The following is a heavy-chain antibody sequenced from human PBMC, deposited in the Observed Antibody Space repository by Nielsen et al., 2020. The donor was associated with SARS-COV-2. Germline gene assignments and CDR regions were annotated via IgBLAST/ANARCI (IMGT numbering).Heavy chain of an antibody. CDR3: AIEPVAGNY. J-gene: IGHJ4*02. D-gene: IGHD6-19*01. CDR1: GFPLSSYE. CDR2: ISGGGITI. V-gene: IGHV3-48*03. Sequence: GGSLRLSCAASGFPLSSYELNWVRQAPGKGLEWVASISGGGITIFYADSVKGRFTISRDNAKNTLYLQMNSLRAEDTAVYYCAIEPVAGNYWGQGTLVTVSS.